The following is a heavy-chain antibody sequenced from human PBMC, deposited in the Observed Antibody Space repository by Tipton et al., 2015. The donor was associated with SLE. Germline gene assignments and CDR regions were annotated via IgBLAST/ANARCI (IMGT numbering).Heavy chain of an antibody. CDR2: IYYSGST. D-gene: IGHD1-26*01. V-gene: IGHV4-59*01. Sequence: TLSLTCTVSGGSISSYYWSWIRQPPGKGLEWIGYIYYSGSTNYNPSLKSRVLISLDTSKRQFSLKLSSVTAADTAVYYCARAPSGSHDFDYWGQGTLVTVSS. J-gene: IGHJ4*02. CDR1: GGSISSYY. CDR3: ARAPSGSHDFDY.